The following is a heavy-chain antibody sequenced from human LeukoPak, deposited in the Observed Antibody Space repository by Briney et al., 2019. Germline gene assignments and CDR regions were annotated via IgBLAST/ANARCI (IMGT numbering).Heavy chain of an antibody. V-gene: IGHV3-48*01. Sequence: GRSLRLSCAASGFTFSSYGMHWVRQAPGKGLEWVSYISSSSSTIYYADSVKGRFTISRDNAKNSLYLQMNTLRAEDTAVYYCARDRHKYNYDSGGYPPYWGQGTLVTVSS. D-gene: IGHD3-22*01. CDR1: GFTFSSYG. J-gene: IGHJ4*02. CDR2: ISSSSSTI. CDR3: ARDRHKYNYDSGGYPPY.